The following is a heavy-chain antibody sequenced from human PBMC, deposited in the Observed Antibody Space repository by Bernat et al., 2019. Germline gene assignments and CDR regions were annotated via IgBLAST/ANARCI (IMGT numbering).Heavy chain of an antibody. V-gene: IGHV3-23*01. J-gene: IGHJ4*02. CDR3: AKDYNNGRSEFDR. CDR1: GFTFSNYA. CDR2: MAGSDGRT. D-gene: IGHD1-14*01. Sequence: EVQLLESGGGLVQPGGSLRLSCTASGFTFSNYAMNWVRQAPGKGLEWVSRMAGSDGRTEYAHSGKGRFTISRDNTTSTRCLQMKSLRADDTAVYYCAKDYNNGRSEFDRWGQGTLVTVSS.